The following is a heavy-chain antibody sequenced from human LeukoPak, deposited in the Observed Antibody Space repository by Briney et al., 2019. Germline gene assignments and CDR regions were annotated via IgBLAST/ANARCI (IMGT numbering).Heavy chain of an antibody. J-gene: IGHJ3*02. CDR3: ARRAITLGDAFDI. D-gene: IGHD3-16*01. CDR1: GYSFTSYW. V-gene: IGHV5-51*01. CDR2: IYPGDSDT. Sequence: GESLQISCQGSGYSFTSYWIGWVRQMPGKGLEWMGIIYPGDSDTRYSPSFQGQVTISADKSISTAYLQWSSLKASDTAMYYCARRAITLGDAFDIWGQGTMVTVSS.